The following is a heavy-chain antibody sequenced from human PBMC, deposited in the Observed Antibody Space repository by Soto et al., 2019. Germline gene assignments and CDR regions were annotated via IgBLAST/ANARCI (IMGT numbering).Heavy chain of an antibody. CDR2: IIPIFGTA. CDR3: ARGYYDSSASPEDYFDY. V-gene: IGHV1-69*13. D-gene: IGHD3-22*01. J-gene: IGHJ4*02. Sequence: SVKVSCKASGGTFSSYAISWVRQAPGQGLEWMGGIIPIFGTANYAQKFQGRVTITADESTSTAYMELSSLRSEDTAVYYCARGYYDSSASPEDYFDYWGQGTLVTVSS. CDR1: GGTFSSYA.